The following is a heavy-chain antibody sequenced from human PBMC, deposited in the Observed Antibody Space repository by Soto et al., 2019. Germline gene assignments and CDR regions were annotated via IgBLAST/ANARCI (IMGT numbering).Heavy chain of an antibody. CDR2: IRYDGSNQ. J-gene: IGHJ6*02. CDR3: ARDFTAGATSSGPFYYAMDV. Sequence: GGALRLFCAASGFTFSTYGMHWVRQAPGKGLEWVAGIRYDGSNQYYADSVKGQFTISRDNSKNTLYMQMDSLRADDTAVYSCARDFTAGATSSGPFYYAMDVCGQVTPVPVS. V-gene: IGHV3-33*01. CDR1: GFTFSTYG. D-gene: IGHD1-26*01.